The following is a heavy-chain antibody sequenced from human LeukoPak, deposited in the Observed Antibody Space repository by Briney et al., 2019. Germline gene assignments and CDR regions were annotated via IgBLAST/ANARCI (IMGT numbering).Heavy chain of an antibody. D-gene: IGHD3-22*01. J-gene: IGHJ4*02. V-gene: IGHV1-69*05. CDR1: GGTFSSYA. CDR2: IISIFGTA. CDR3: AREAPARYDSSGYFDY. Sequence: GAGVKVSCMASGGTFSSYAISWVRQAPGQGLEWMGGIISIFGTANYAQKFQGRVTITTDESTSTAYMELSSLRSEDTAVYYCAREAPARYDSSGYFDYWGQGTLVTVSS.